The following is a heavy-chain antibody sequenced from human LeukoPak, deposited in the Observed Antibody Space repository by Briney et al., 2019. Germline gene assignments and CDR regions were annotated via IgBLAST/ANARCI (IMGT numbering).Heavy chain of an antibody. D-gene: IGHD2-15*01. CDR2: IKQDGSEK. Sequence: PGGSLRLSCAASGFTFSSYWMSWVRQAPGKGLEWVANIKQDGSEKYYVDSVKGRFTIPRDNAKNSLYMQMNSLRAEDTAVYYCARDRIVVVVALDAFDIWGQGTMVTVSS. V-gene: IGHV3-7*01. CDR1: GFTFSSYW. CDR3: ARDRIVVVVALDAFDI. J-gene: IGHJ3*02.